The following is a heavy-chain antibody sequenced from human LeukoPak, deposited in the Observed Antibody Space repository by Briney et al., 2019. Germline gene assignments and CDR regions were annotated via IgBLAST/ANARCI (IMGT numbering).Heavy chain of an antibody. CDR1: GFTFSSYA. D-gene: IGHD3-22*01. J-gene: IGHJ3*02. CDR3: ARESPYYYDSPDAFDI. CDR2: ISGSGGST. Sequence: GGSLRLSCAASGFTFSSYAMSWVRQAPGKGLEWVSAISGSGGSTYCADSVKGRFTISRDNSKNTLYLQMNSLRAEDTAVYYCARESPYYYDSPDAFDIWGQGTMVTVSS. V-gene: IGHV3-23*01.